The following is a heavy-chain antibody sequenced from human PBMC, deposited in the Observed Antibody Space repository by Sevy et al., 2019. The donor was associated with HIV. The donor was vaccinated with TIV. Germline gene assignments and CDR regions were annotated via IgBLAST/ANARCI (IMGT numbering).Heavy chain of an antibody. D-gene: IGHD2-8*01. CDR2: IWYDGSNQ. Sequence: GGSLRLSCAASGFTLSTYAMHWVRQAPGKGLEWVAVIWYDGSNQYYADSVKGRFTISGDTSKNTLYLQRNSLRAEDTAVYYCARASSRYCTNGICSPRPGYWGQGTLVTVSS. CDR1: GFTLSTYA. J-gene: IGHJ4*02. V-gene: IGHV3-33*01. CDR3: ARASSRYCTNGICSPRPGY.